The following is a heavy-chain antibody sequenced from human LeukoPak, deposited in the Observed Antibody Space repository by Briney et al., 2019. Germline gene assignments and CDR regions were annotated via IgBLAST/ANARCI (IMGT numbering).Heavy chain of an antibody. V-gene: IGHV3-23*01. CDR2: ISGSGGST. J-gene: IGHJ4*02. D-gene: IGHD5-12*01. CDR3: AKAKGTSSGYDFFFDY. Sequence: GGSPRLSCAASGFTFSSYAMSWVRQAPGKGLEWVSAISGSGGSTNYADSVKGRFTISRDNSKNTLYLQMNSLRGEDTAVYYCAKAKGTSSGYDFFFDYWGQGTLVTVSS. CDR1: GFTFSSYA.